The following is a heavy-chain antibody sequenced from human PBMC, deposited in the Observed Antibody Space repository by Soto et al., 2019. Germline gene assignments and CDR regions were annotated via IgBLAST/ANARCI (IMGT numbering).Heavy chain of an antibody. V-gene: IGHV3-7*01. CDR1: GFTFSTYW. CDR3: ARDKLVKSIAARRTLRFGAFDI. CDR2: INLDGSAK. D-gene: IGHD6-6*01. Sequence: GGSLRLSCAASGFTFSTYWMNWVRQAPGKGLEWVANINLDGSAKDYVDSVKGRFTISRDNAKNSLYLQMNSLRADDTAVYYCARDKLVKSIAARRTLRFGAFDIWGQGTMVTVSS. J-gene: IGHJ3*02.